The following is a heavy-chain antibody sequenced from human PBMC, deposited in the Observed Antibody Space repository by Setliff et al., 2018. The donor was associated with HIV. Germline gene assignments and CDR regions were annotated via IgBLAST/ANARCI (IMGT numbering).Heavy chain of an antibody. CDR3: ARFAGSSWIDY. Sequence: SETLSLTCTVSGGSISSTSYFWGWIRLPPAKGLEWIGSVSSSGDTFYTPSLKSRVDISIDASKRVFSLNLNSATAADTAVYYCARFAGSSWIDYWGQGALVTVSS. V-gene: IGHV4-39*07. CDR2: VSSSGDT. J-gene: IGHJ4*02. CDR1: GGSISSTSYF. D-gene: IGHD6-13*01.